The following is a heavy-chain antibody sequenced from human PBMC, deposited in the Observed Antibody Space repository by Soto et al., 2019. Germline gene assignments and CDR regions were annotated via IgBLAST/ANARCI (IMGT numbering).Heavy chain of an antibody. CDR3: ARRAADAFDI. Sequence: QVELVQSGTELKKPGASVKVSCKASGYTFSRYGIAWVRQAPGQGLEWMGWISIHNGNTNYAPKVQGRATLTTDTSTGTVYMELSSLNSDDTAMYYCARRAADAFDIWGQGTMVTVSS. D-gene: IGHD2-15*01. CDR2: ISIHNGNT. J-gene: IGHJ3*02. V-gene: IGHV1-18*01. CDR1: GYTFSRYG.